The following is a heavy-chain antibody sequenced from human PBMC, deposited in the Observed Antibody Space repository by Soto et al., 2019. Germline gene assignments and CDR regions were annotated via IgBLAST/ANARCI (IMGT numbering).Heavy chain of an antibody. Sequence: GASVKVSCKASGGTFSSYAISWVRQAPGQGLEWMGGIIPIFGTANYAQKFQGRVTITADESTSTAYMELSSLRSEDTAVYYCARGKLSTMAPLLLNYYYGMDVWGQGTTVTVSS. V-gene: IGHV1-69*13. D-gene: IGHD3-10*01. J-gene: IGHJ6*02. CDR2: IIPIFGTA. CDR3: ARGKLSTMAPLLLNYYYGMDV. CDR1: GGTFSSYA.